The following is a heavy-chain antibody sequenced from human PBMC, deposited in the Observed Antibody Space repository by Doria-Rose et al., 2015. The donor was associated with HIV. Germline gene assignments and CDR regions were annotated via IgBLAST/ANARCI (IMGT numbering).Heavy chain of an antibody. CDR3: ARIKSSRWYHKYYFDF. J-gene: IGHJ4*02. D-gene: IGHD6-13*01. CDR1: GVSLSSPGMG. CDR2: IVSDDER. Sequence: QVTLKESGPVLVKPTETLTLTCTVSGVSLSSPGMGVSWIRQPPGKALEGLANIVSDDERSYNTSLKSRLTISRRTSKSQVVLTRTDMDPVDTATYYCARIKSSRWYHKYYFDFWGQGALVIVSA. V-gene: IGHV2-26*01.